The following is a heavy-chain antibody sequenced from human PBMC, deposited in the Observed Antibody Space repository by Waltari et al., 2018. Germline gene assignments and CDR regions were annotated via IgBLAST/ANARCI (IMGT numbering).Heavy chain of an antibody. Sequence: QVQLVQSGAEVKKPGSSVKVSCKASGGTFSSYAISWVRQAPGQGLEWLGGINPSFGTANYAQKFQGRVTITADESTSTAYMELSSLRCEDTAVYYCARKCSGGSCNWFDPWGQGTLVTVSS. J-gene: IGHJ5*02. CDR3: ARKCSGGSCNWFDP. CDR2: INPSFGTA. D-gene: IGHD2-15*01. V-gene: IGHV1-69*13. CDR1: GGTFSSYA.